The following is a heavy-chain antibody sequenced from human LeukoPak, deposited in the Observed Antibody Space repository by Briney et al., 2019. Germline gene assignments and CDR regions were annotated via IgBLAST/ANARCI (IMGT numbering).Heavy chain of an antibody. CDR1: EFTFSDYY. J-gene: IGHJ6*02. V-gene: IGHV3-11*01. CDR3: ARANPPYYYYYGMDV. CDR2: ITSSGSTT. Sequence: PGGSLRLSCAASEFTFSDYYMTWIRQAPGEGLEWISYITSSGSTTFYAESVKGRFTISRDNAKKSLYLQMNSLRAEDTAVYYCARANPPYYYYYGMDVWGQGTTVTVSS.